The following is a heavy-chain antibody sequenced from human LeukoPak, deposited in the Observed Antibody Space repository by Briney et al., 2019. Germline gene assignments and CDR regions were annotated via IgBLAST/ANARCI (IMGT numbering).Heavy chain of an antibody. CDR1: GFTFSSYA. V-gene: IGHV4-39*01. CDR2: IYYSGST. CDR3: AREIFDY. Sequence: PGGSLRLSCAASGFTFSSYAMSWVRQPPGKGLEWIGSIYYSGSTYYNPSLKSRVTISVDTSKNQFSLKLSSVTAADTAVYYCAREIFDYWGQGTLVTVSS. J-gene: IGHJ4*02.